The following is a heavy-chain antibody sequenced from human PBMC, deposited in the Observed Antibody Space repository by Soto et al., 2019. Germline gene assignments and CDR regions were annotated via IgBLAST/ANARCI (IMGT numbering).Heavy chain of an antibody. Sequence: EVQLVESGGGLIQPGGSLRLSCAASGFTVSSNYMSWVRQAPGKGLEWVSIIYSGGNTYYADSVKGRFTISRDNSKNTLHVQMNSLRAEDTAVYYCACRRAGSWYDNWGQGTLVTVSS. CDR3: ACRRAGSWYDN. CDR1: GFTVSSNY. V-gene: IGHV3-53*01. D-gene: IGHD2-15*01. J-gene: IGHJ5*02. CDR2: IYSGGNT.